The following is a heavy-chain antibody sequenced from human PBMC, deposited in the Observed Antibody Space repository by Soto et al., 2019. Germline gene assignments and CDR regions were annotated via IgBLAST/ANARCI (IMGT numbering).Heavy chain of an antibody. V-gene: IGHV4-39*01. CDR3: ARAYLIYGDYLVDAFDI. CDR2: IYSSGNT. J-gene: IGHJ3*02. CDR1: GGSINSSNYC. D-gene: IGHD4-17*01. Sequence: QLQLQESGPGLVNPSGTLSLTCTVSGGSINSSNYCWGWIRQPPGKGLEWIGNIYSSGNTYYNPPLKSRVTISIDTSKTLFSLKLNSVTAADTALYYCARAYLIYGDYLVDAFDIWGQGTMVTVSS.